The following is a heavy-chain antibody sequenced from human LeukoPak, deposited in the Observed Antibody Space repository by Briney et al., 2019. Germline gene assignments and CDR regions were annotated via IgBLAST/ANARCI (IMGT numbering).Heavy chain of an antibody. V-gene: IGHV3-23*05. CDR3: ARYGFYCSSTSCYIFDN. Sequence: GRSLRLSCAPPGVTFSAYAMTRGPQALGQGRERVSSIGSDNKPHYSESVKGRFAISSDNSKSMLFLQLNSLRAEDTAIYYCARYGFYCSSTSCYIFDNWGQGTLVTVSS. D-gene: IGHD2-2*02. J-gene: IGHJ4*02. CDR1: GVTFSAYA. CDR2: IGSDNKP.